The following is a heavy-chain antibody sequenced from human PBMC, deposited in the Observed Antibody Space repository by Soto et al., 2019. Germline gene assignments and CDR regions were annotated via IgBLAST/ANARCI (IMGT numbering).Heavy chain of an antibody. J-gene: IGHJ4*02. D-gene: IGHD3-22*01. CDR3: ARGLPDPYYYDSSGYSN. Sequence: ASETLSLTCTVSGGSISSGDYYWSWIRQPPGKGLEWIGYIYYSGSTYYNPSLKSRVTISVDTSKNQFSLKLSSVTAADTAVYYCARGLPDPYYYDSSGYSNWGQGTLVTVSS. CDR1: GGSISSGDYY. V-gene: IGHV4-30-4*01. CDR2: IYYSGST.